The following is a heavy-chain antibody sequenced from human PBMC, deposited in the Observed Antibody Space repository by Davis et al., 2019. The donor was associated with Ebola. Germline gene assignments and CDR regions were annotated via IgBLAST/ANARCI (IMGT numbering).Heavy chain of an antibody. D-gene: IGHD3-3*01. Sequence: GESLKISCAASGFTFSSYAMNWVRQAPGKGLEWVSYISSSSSTIYYADSVKGRFTISRDNAKNSLYLQMNSLRAEDTALYYCAKDAGITIFGVVIINWGQGTLVTVSS. V-gene: IGHV3-48*04. CDR3: AKDAGITIFGVVIIN. J-gene: IGHJ4*02. CDR2: ISSSSSTI. CDR1: GFTFSSYA.